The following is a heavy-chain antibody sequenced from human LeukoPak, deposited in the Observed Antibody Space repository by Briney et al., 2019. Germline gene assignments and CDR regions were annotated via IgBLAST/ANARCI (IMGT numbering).Heavy chain of an antibody. D-gene: IGHD6-19*01. CDR3: ARVTRQWPDY. CDR1: GFTFSSYS. Sequence: GGSLRLSCAASGFTFSSYSMNWVRQAPGKGLEWVSYISSSSSPIYYADSVKGRFTVSRDNAKNSLYLQVNSLRAEDKAVYYCARVTRQWPDYWGQGTLVTVSS. J-gene: IGHJ4*02. V-gene: IGHV3-48*04. CDR2: ISSSSSPI.